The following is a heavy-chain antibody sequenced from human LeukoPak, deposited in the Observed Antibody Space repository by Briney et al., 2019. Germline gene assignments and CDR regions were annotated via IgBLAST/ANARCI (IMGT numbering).Heavy chain of an antibody. Sequence: GGSLRLSCAASGFTFRNNWMTWVRQAPGKVLEWVAHIKEDGSAQNYIDSVKGRFTISRDNAKNSLFLQMNSVRAEDTAIYYCARDLGWFHFDSWGQGTLVTVSS. CDR3: ARDLGWFHFDS. CDR1: GFTFRNNW. D-gene: IGHD2-15*01. CDR2: IKEDGSAQ. J-gene: IGHJ4*02. V-gene: IGHV3-7*01.